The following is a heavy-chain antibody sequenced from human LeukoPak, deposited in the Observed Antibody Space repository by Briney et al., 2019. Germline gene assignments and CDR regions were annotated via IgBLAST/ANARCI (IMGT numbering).Heavy chain of an antibody. D-gene: IGHD3-22*01. V-gene: IGHV4-59*01. Sequence: PSETLSLTCTVSGGSISSYYWSWIRQPPGKGLEWIGYIYYSGSTNYNPSLKSRVTMSGDTSENQFSLKLSSVTAADTAVYYCALSRGGYYDSRSPSWAFDIWGQGTMVTVSS. J-gene: IGHJ3*02. CDR1: GGSISSYY. CDR2: IYYSGST. CDR3: ALSRGGYYDSRSPSWAFDI.